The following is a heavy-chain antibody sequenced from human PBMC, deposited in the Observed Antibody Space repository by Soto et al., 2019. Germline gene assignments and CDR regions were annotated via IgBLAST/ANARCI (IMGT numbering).Heavy chain of an antibody. CDR3: ARDFRTYSHGVDG. CDR1: GYPFTGPY. V-gene: IGHV1-2*02. Sequence: QAQLVQSGTEVKKPGASVKVSCKASGYPFTGPYIYWVLQAPGQGLEWMGWINPSSGGTEFAEKFQGRVTVTRDTSIRTVFLELNSLTSDDTGVYFCARDFRTYSHGVDGWGQGTAVTVSS. CDR2: INPSSGGT. D-gene: IGHD4-4*01. J-gene: IGHJ6*02.